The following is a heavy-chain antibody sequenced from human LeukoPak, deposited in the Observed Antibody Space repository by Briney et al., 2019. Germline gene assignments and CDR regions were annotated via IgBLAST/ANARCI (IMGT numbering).Heavy chain of an antibody. CDR1: GYTFTSYD. CDR3: ARGRGSGSYYNELFFDY. J-gene: IGHJ4*02. CDR2: MNPNSGNT. D-gene: IGHD3-10*01. Sequence: ASVKVSCKASGYTFTSYDINWVRQATGQGLEWMGWMNPNSGNTGYAQKFQGRVTMTRNTSISTAYMELSSLRSEDTAVYYCARGRGSGSYYNELFFDYWGQGTQVTVSS. V-gene: IGHV1-8*01.